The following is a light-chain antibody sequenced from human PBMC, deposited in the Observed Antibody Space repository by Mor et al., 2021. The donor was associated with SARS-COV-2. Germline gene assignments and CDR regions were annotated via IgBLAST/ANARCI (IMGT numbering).Light chain of an antibody. CDR3: QSYETSSRGDVVV. V-gene: IGLV1-40*03. CDR2: GDN. Sequence: GTAPKLLIYGDNNRPSGVPDRFSVSLAGASASLAINGLQIDDEADYFCQSYETSSRGDVVVFGGGTRLTVL. J-gene: IGLJ2*01.